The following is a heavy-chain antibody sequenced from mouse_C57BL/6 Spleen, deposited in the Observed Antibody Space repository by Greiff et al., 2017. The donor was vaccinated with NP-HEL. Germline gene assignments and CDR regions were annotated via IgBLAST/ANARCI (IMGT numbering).Heavy chain of an antibody. Sequence: QVQLKQSGPELVKPGASVKISCKASGYAFSSSWMNWVKQRPGKGLEWIGRIYPGDGDTNYNGKFKGKATLTADKSSSTAYMQLSSLTSEDSAVYFCARANWAHYFDYWGQGTTLTGSA. CDR2: IYPGDGDT. CDR3: ARANWAHYFDY. D-gene: IGHD4-1*01. J-gene: IGHJ2*01. CDR1: GYAFSSSW. V-gene: IGHV1-82*01.